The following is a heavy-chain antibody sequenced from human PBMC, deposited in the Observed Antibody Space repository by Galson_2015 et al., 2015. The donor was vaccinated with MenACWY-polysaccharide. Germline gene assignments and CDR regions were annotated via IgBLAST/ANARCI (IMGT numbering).Heavy chain of an antibody. CDR3: ARLSATGTVTFDY. J-gene: IGHJ4*02. CDR1: GSSFTSHW. D-gene: IGHD4-17*01. Sequence: QSGAEVKKPGESLKISCKGSGSSFTSHWIGWVRQMPGKGLEWMGIIYPADPDTRYSPSFQGQVTISADKSISTAYLQWSSLKASDTAVYYCARLSATGTVTFDYWGQGTLVTVSS. V-gene: IGHV5-51*03. CDR2: IYPADPDT.